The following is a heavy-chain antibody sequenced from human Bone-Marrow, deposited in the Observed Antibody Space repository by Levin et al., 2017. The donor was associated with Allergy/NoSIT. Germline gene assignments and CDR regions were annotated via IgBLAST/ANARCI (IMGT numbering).Heavy chain of an antibody. V-gene: IGHV3-23*01. J-gene: IGHJ4*02. Sequence: GESLKISCAASGFTFSTYAMTWVRQSPGKGLEWVSVIGSDSGGIQYADSVKGRFTISRDNSKNTLFLQMNSLRVDDTAVYYCAKYVVLGPTRAFDYWGQGTLVTVSS. CDR1: GFTFSTYA. CDR2: IGSDSGGI. D-gene: IGHD2-15*01. CDR3: AKYVVLGPTRAFDY.